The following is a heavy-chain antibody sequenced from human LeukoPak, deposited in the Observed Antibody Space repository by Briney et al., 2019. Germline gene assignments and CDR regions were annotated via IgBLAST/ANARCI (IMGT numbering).Heavy chain of an antibody. J-gene: IGHJ4*02. CDR3: ARGRGYSYGYSDY. CDR1: GFTVSSNY. V-gene: IGHV3-53*01. Sequence: PGGSLRLSCAASGFTVSSNYMSWVRQAPGKGLEWVSVIYSGGSTYYADSVKGRFTISRDNSKNTLYLQTNSLRAEDTAVYYCARGRGYSYGYSDYWGQGTLVTVSS. CDR2: IYSGGST. D-gene: IGHD5-18*01.